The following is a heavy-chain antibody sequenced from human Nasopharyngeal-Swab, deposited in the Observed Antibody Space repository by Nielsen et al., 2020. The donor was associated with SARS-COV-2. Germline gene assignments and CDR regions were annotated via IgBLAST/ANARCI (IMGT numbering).Heavy chain of an antibody. V-gene: IGHV4-34*01. CDR1: GGSFSGYY. Sequence: SETLSLTCAVYGGSFSGYYWSWIRQPPGKGLEWIGEINHSGSTNYNPSLKSRVTISVDTSKNQFSLKLNSMTAADTAVYYCARQLSGNYQAYFDYWGQGSLVAVSS. D-gene: IGHD3-10*01. CDR2: INHSGST. J-gene: IGHJ4*02. CDR3: ARQLSGNYQAYFDY.